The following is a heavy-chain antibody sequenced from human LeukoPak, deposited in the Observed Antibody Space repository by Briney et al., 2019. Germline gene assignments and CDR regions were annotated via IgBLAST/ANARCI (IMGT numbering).Heavy chain of an antibody. Sequence: KPSETLSLTCTVSGGSISSSSYYWSWIRQHPGKGPEWIGYIYYSGSTYYNPSLKSRVTISVDTSKNQFSLKLSSVTAADTAVYYCARDATPLLDAFDIWGQGTMVTVSS. CDR1: GGSISSSSYY. CDR2: IYYSGST. J-gene: IGHJ3*02. CDR3: ARDATPLLDAFDI. V-gene: IGHV4-31*03.